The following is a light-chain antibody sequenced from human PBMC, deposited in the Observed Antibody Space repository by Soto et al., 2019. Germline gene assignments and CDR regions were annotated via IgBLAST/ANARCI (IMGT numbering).Light chain of an antibody. CDR2: GAS. J-gene: IGKJ1*01. CDR3: HRYGSSPPAWT. CDR1: QSVSSSY. V-gene: IGKV3-20*01. Sequence: EIELTQSPGTLSFSPGERATLSCRASQSVSSSYLACHQQKPGQAPRLLLSGASSKATGIPDRFSGSGSGTDFNLTLSRLEPEDLAVSYCHRYGSSPPAWTFGQGTKVEIK.